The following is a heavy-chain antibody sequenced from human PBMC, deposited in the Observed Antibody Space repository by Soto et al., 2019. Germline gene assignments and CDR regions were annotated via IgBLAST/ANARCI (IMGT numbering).Heavy chain of an antibody. J-gene: IGHJ4*02. D-gene: IGHD3-10*01. V-gene: IGHV4-34*01. CDR2: INHSGST. CDR3: ARGREDYYGSGQASDY. Sequence: SETLSLTCAVYGGSFSGYYWSWIRQPPGKGLEWIGEINHSGSTNYNPSLKSRVTISVDTSKNQFSLKLSSVTAADTAVYYCARGREDYYGSGQASDYWGQGTLVTVS. CDR1: GGSFSGYY.